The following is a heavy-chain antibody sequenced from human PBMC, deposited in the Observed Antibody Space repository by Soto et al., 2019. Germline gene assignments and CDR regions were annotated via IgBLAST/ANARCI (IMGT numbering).Heavy chain of an antibody. CDR2: IIPILGIA. Sequence: GASVKVSCKASGGTFSSYTISWVRQAPGQGLEWMGRIIPILGIADYAQKFQGRVTITADKSTSTAYMELSSLRSEDTAVYYCVFVVRGVIISDYWGQGTLVTVSS. D-gene: IGHD3-10*01. V-gene: IGHV1-69*02. CDR3: VFVVRGVIISDY. CDR1: GGTFSSYT. J-gene: IGHJ4*02.